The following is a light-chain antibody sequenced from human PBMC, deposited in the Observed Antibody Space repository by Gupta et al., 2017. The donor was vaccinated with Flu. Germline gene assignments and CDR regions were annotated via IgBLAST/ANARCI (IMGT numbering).Light chain of an antibody. J-gene: IGKJ1*01. CDR3: HQYDTSPPA. CDR2: GAS. V-gene: IGKV3-20*01. CDR1: QSLSSSS. Sequence: EIVLTQSPDTVSLSPGERLTLSCRASQSLSSSSLAWYQQRPGQVPRLIISGASDRATGIPDRFRGSGSGTDFTLTISRLEPEDFAMYYCHQYDTSPPAFGQGTKVEIK.